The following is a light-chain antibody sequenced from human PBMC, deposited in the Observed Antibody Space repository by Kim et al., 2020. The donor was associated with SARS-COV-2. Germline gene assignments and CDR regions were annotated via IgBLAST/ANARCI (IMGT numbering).Light chain of an antibody. CDR3: QAWDSSAWV. J-gene: IGLJ3*02. CDR1: KLGDKY. CDR2: QDS. V-gene: IGLV3-1*01. Sequence: VSPGQTASITCSGDKLGDKYACWYQQKPGQSPVLVIYQDSKRPSGIPERFSGSNSGNTATLTISGTQAMDEADYYCQAWDSSAWVFGGGTKLTVL.